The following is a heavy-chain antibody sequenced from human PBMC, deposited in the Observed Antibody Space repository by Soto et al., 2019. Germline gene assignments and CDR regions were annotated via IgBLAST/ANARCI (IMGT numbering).Heavy chain of an antibody. CDR3: AKRVVVGALGRWFAP. D-gene: IGHD2-15*01. Sequence: VSLRLSYTASGFTVSSNYISWVRKDPGKGLEWVSVIYTGGSTYYSDSVRGRFTISRDNSKNTLYLQMNSLRAEDTAVYYCAKRVVVGALGRWFAPWGQGILVTVSS. J-gene: IGHJ5*02. CDR2: IYTGGST. V-gene: IGHV3-53*01. CDR1: GFTVSSNY.